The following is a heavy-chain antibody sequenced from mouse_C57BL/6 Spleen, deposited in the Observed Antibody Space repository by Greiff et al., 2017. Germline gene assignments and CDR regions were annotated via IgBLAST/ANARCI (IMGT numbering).Heavy chain of an antibody. J-gene: IGHJ2*01. CDR3: ARMRRDGYPLEVDY. Sequence: QVQLQQPGAELVKPGASVKLSCKASGYTFTSYWMHWVKQRPGQGLEWIGMIHPNSGSTNYNEKFKSKATLTVDKSSSTAYMQLSSLTSEDSAVYYCARMRRDGYPLEVDYWGQGTTLTVSS. D-gene: IGHD2-3*01. V-gene: IGHV1-64*01. CDR1: GYTFTSYW. CDR2: IHPNSGST.